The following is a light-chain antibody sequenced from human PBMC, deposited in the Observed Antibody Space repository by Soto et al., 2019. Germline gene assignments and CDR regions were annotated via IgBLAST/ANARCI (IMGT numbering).Light chain of an antibody. Sequence: DIQMTQSPSSLSASVGDRVTITCRASQGISNYLAWYQQKPGKVPKLLIYAASTLQSGVPSRFSGSGSGTDFTLTISSLQPEDVATYYCQKYNSAPPGETFGQRTKVEIK. J-gene: IGKJ1*01. CDR3: QKYNSAPPGET. CDR1: QGISNY. CDR2: AAS. V-gene: IGKV1-27*01.